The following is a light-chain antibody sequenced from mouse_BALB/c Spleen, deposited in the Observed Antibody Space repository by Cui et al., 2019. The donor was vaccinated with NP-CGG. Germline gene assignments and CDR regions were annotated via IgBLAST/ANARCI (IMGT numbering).Light chain of an antibody. CDR2: GTN. J-gene: IGLJ1*01. CDR3: ALWYSNHWV. Sequence: QAVLIQESALTTSPGETVTLTCRSSTGAVTTSNYANWVQEKPDHLFTGLIGGTNNRAPGVPGRFSGSLIGDKAALTITGAQTEDEAIYFCALWYSNHWVFGGGTKVTVL. V-gene: IGLV1*01. CDR1: TGAVTTSNY.